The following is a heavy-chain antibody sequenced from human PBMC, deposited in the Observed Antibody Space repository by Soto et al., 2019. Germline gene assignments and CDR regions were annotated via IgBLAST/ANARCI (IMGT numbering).Heavy chain of an antibody. CDR2: MNPNSGNT. V-gene: IGHV1-8*01. Sequence: QVQLVQSGAEVKKPGASVKVSCKASGYTFTSYDINWVRQATGQGLEWMGWMNPNSGNTGYAQKFQGRVTXTXHXCTSTAYMELSSLRSEDTAVYYCARQPRGYSSSEDYWGQGTLVTVSS. CDR3: ARQPRGYSSSEDY. CDR1: GYTFTSYD. D-gene: IGHD6-6*01. J-gene: IGHJ4*02.